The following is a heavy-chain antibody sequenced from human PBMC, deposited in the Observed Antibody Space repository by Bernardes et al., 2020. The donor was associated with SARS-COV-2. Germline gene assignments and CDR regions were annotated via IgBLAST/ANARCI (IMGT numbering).Heavy chain of an antibody. CDR2: IYYSGTT. D-gene: IGHD4-4*01. J-gene: IGHJ6*02. Sequence: LSLTCTVSGGSISSYYWSWIRQPPGKGLEWIGFIYYSGTTNYNPSLKSRVTMSVDTSKNQFSLKLSAASAADTAVYYCARDGNPKSRYYYGVDVWGQGTTITVSS. CDR1: GGSISSYY. CDR3: ARDGNPKSRYYYGVDV. V-gene: IGHV4-59*01.